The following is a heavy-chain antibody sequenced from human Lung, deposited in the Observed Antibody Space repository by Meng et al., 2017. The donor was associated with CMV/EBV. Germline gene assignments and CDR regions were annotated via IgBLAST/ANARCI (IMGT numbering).Heavy chain of an antibody. CDR3: ARNPLYCSSTSCYIPGNYYYYYGMDV. J-gene: IGHJ6*02. V-gene: IGHV1-18*01. Sequence: ASVKVSCKASGYTFTSYGISWVRQAPGQGLEWMGWISAYNGNTNYAQKLQGRVTMTTDTSTSTAYMELRSLRSDDTAVYYCARNPLYCSSTSCYIPGNYYYYYGMDVWGQGXTVTASS. D-gene: IGHD2-2*02. CDR2: ISAYNGNT. CDR1: GYTFTSYG.